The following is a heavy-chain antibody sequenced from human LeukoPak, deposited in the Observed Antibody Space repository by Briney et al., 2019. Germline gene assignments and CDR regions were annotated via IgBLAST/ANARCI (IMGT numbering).Heavy chain of an antibody. CDR2: ISSSGGTI. CDR3: APPLVEMATIGIDY. CDR1: GFTFSSYE. V-gene: IGHV3-48*03. Sequence: GGSLRLSCAASGFTFSSYEMNWVRQAPGKGLEWVSYISSSGGTIYYADSVKGRFTISRDNAKNSLYLQMNSLRAEDTAVYYCAPPLVEMATIGIDYWGQGTLVTVSS. D-gene: IGHD5-24*01. J-gene: IGHJ4*02.